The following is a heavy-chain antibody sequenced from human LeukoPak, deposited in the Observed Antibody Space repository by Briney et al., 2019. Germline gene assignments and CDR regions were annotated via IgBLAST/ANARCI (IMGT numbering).Heavy chain of an antibody. V-gene: IGHV3-66*01. Sequence: GFLRLSCAASGITFSNYAMGWGRPASGEGLGWVSVIYSGGSTYYADSVKGRFTISRDNSKNTLYLQMNSLRAEDTAVYYCARGLDYGGAFDIWGQGTMVTVSS. CDR2: IYSGGST. J-gene: IGHJ3*02. CDR1: GITFSNYA. CDR3: ARGLDYGGAFDI. D-gene: IGHD4-23*01.